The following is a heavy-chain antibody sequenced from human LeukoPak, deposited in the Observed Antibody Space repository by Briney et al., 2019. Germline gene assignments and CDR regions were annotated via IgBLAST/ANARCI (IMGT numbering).Heavy chain of an antibody. V-gene: IGHV3-23*01. CDR3: AEVAMIVVVITTGYFQH. J-gene: IGHJ1*01. D-gene: IGHD3-22*01. Sequence: GGSLRLSCAASGFTFSSYAMSWVRQAPGKGLEWVSAISGSGGSTYYADSVKGRFTISRDNSKNTLYLQMNSLRAEDTAVYYCAEVAMIVVVITTGYFQHWGQGTLVTVSS. CDR2: ISGSGGST. CDR1: GFTFSSYA.